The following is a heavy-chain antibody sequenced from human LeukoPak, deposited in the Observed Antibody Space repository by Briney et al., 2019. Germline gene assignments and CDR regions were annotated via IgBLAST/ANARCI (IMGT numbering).Heavy chain of an antibody. J-gene: IGHJ6*02. D-gene: IGHD3-3*01. Sequence: SETLSLTCAVYGGSFSGHYWSWIRQPPGKGLEWIGEINHSGSTIYNPSLKSRVTLSVDTSKNQFSLNLNSVTAADTAVYYCARGTRGGNYYGMDVWGQGTTVTVS. CDR3: ARGTRGGNYYGMDV. CDR1: GGSFSGHY. CDR2: INHSGST. V-gene: IGHV4-34*01.